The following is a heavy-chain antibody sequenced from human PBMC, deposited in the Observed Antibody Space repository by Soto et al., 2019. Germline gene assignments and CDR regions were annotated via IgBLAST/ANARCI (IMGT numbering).Heavy chain of an antibody. CDR2: IGSNGADK. D-gene: IGHD4-17*01. V-gene: IGHV3-23*01. CDR3: AADYLRHNSLNGYYYSYGMDV. J-gene: IGHJ6*02. Sequence: PGRSLRLSCAAAGITFSTYAMSWVRRAPGKGLEWVSTIGSNGADKQYADFVKGRFTVSRDSSKSTLSLQMNSLRAEDTAVYYCAADYLRHNSLNGYYYSYGMDVWGQGTTVTVSS. CDR1: GITFSTYA.